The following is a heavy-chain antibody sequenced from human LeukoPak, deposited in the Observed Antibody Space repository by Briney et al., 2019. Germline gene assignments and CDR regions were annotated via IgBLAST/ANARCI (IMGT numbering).Heavy chain of an antibody. CDR3: ATAQLLAPRDALDI. J-gene: IGHJ3*02. V-gene: IGHV1-24*01. CDR2: FDPEDGET. D-gene: IGHD1-26*01. Sequence: GASVKVSCKVSGYTLTELSMHWVRQAPGKGLEWMGGFDPEDGETIYAQKFQGRVTMTEDTSTDTAYMELSSLRSEDTAVYYCATAQLLAPRDALDIWGQGTMVTVSS. CDR1: GYTLTELS.